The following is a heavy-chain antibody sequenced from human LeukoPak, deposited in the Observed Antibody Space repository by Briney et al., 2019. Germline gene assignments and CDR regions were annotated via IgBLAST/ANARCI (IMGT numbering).Heavy chain of an antibody. Sequence: PGGSLRLSCAASGFSFKSHNMNWVRQAPGEGLEWISAISSGSGYMYYADSVQGRFTISRDNAKNSLYLGMNSLGAEDTAVYYCARDSGSPDYYYYYYMDVWGKGTTVTVSS. V-gene: IGHV3-21*01. CDR3: ARDSGSPDYYYYYYMDV. CDR2: ISSGSGYM. J-gene: IGHJ6*03. CDR1: GFSFKSHN. D-gene: IGHD1-26*01.